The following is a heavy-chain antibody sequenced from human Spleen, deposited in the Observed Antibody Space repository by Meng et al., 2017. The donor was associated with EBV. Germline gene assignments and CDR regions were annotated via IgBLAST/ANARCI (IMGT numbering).Heavy chain of an antibody. V-gene: IGHV1-18*01. CDR3: ARDSDVLGYFVPFDY. Sequence: QVQLVQPGAEMRKPGASVKFSCKASGYSFNKYGICWVRQAPGQGLEWMGWISGYNGNTDYGQKFQGRVTMTTDTSTSTAYMELRSLRSDDTAVYYCARDSDVLGYFVPFDYWGQGTLVTVSS. CDR2: ISGYNGNT. CDR1: GYSFNKYG. J-gene: IGHJ4*02. D-gene: IGHD3-9*01.